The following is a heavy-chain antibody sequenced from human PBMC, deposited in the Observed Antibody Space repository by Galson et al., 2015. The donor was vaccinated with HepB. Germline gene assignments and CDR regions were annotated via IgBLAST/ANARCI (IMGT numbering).Heavy chain of an antibody. V-gene: IGHV3-74*01. CDR1: GLTFSRYW. D-gene: IGHD3-3*01. J-gene: IGHJ6*02. CDR2: IDSDGSGN. CDR3: ARENSDFWSGSLYYHYYGMDV. Sequence: LRLSCAAAGLTFSRYWMYWGRQAPGEGLGWVSRIDSDGSGNNYADTVKGRFSISRDNAKNTLYLQMNGLRVEDTAVYYCARENSDFWSGSLYYHYYGMDVWGQGTTVTVSS.